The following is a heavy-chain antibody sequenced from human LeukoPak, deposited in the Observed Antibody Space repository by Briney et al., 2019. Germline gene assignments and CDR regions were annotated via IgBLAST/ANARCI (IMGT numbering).Heavy chain of an antibody. CDR2: IYSGGST. CDR3: ARDLPAAIGVDY. Sequence: GGSLRLSCAASGFTVSSNYMSWVRQAPGKGLEWVSVIYSGGSTYYADSVKGRFTISRDNSKNTLYLQMNSLRAEDTAVYYCARDLPAAIGVDYWGQGTLVTVSS. J-gene: IGHJ4*02. D-gene: IGHD2-2*01. V-gene: IGHV3-66*01. CDR1: GFTVSSNY.